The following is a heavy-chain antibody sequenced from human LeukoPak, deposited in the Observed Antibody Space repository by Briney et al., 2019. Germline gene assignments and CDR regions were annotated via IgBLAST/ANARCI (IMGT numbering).Heavy chain of an antibody. Sequence: SETLSLTCSVCGGSISGYYWSWIRQSPGRGLEWIGYIYYNGDTNYNASLKSRVTISVDMSKNHFSLNLSSVTAGDTAMYYCARHSGNYPRYFELWGRGTLVTVSS. CDR1: GGSISGYY. J-gene: IGHJ2*01. D-gene: IGHD1-26*01. V-gene: IGHV4-59*08. CDR2: IYYNGDT. CDR3: ARHSGNYPRYFEL.